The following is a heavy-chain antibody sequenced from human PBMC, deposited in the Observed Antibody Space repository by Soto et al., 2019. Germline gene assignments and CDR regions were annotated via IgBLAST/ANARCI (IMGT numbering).Heavy chain of an antibody. D-gene: IGHD4-17*01. Sequence: PGGSLRLSCAASEFSVSSNYMSWVRQAPGKGLDWVSVIYRGDSTYYADSVKGRFSISRDSSKNTLYLQMHSLRVEDTAVYYCARVISTVTTDPYYFDYWGQGALVTVSS. J-gene: IGHJ4*02. CDR2: IYRGDST. V-gene: IGHV3-53*01. CDR1: EFSVSSNY. CDR3: ARVISTVTTDPYYFDY.